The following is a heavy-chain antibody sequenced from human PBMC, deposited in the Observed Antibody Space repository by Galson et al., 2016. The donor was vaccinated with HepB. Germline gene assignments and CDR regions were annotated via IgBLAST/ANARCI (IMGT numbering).Heavy chain of an antibody. Sequence: SLRLSCATSGFTYSTYWMHWVRQTPGKGLVWVSLINSDGSDTIYADSVKGRFTISRDYAKKKIYLQMNSLGVEETAVYYSARGRLPTSYRGLAYWGQGTLVTVSS. CDR3: ARGRLPTSYRGLAY. D-gene: IGHD2-21*02. J-gene: IGHJ4*02. V-gene: IGHV3-74*01. CDR2: INSDGSDT. CDR1: GFTYSTYW.